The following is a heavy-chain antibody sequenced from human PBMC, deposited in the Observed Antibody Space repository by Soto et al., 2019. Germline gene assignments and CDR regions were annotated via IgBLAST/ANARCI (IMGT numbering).Heavy chain of an antibody. CDR3: ARAKHDSSGYYHKIPSGLPDY. J-gene: IGHJ4*02. D-gene: IGHD3-22*01. CDR1: GFTFSSYA. Sequence: PGGSLRLSCAASGFTFSSYAMHWVRQAPGKGLEWVAVISYDGSNKYYADSVKGRFTISRDNSKNTLYLQMNSLRAEDTAVYYCARAKHDSSGYYHKIPSGLPDYWGQGTLVTVSS. CDR2: ISYDGSNK. V-gene: IGHV3-30-3*01.